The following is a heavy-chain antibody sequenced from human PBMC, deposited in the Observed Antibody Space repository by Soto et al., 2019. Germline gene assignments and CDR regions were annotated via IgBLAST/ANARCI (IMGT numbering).Heavy chain of an antibody. V-gene: IGHV1-3*01. CDR3: ARSFAMDPGDY. CDR2: INAGNGNT. J-gene: IGHJ4*02. CDR1: GYTFTNYA. Sequence: ASVKVSCKASGYTFTNYARHWVRQAPGQRLEWMGWINAGNGNTKYSQKFQGRVTITRDTSASTAYMELSSLRSEDTAVYYCARSFAMDPGDYWGQGTLVTVSS.